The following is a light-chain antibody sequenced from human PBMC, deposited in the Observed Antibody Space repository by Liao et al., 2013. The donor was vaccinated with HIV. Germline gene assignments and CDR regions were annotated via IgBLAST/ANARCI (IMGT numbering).Light chain of an antibody. CDR2: FDK. CDR1: NIGGKS. CDR3: QVWDSNHDHQGVV. J-gene: IGLJ2*01. V-gene: IGLV3-21*01. Sequence: SYVLTQPRSVSVAPGKTAKIACGGNNIGGKSVHWYQQKPGQAPVVVIRFDKDRPSGIPHRFSGSNSGNTAALTISRVEAGDEADYYCQVWDSNHDHQGVVFGGGTKLTVL.